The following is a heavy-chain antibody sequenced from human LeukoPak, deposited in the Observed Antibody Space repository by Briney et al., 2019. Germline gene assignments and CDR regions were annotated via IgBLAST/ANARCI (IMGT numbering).Heavy chain of an antibody. CDR1: GGSFSGYY. V-gene: IGHV4-34*01. Sequence: SETLSLTCAVYGGSFSGYYWSWIRQPPGKGLEWIGEINHSGSTNYNPSLKSRVTISVDTSKNQFPLKLSSVTAADTAVYYCARLIDYDFWSGYYRNGDRFIDYWGQGTLVTVSS. J-gene: IGHJ4*02. CDR3: ARLIDYDFWSGYYRNGDRFIDY. D-gene: IGHD3-3*01. CDR2: INHSGST.